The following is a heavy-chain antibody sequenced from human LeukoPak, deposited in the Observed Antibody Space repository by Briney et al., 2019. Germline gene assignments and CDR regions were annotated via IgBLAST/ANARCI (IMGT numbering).Heavy chain of an antibody. D-gene: IGHD1-14*01. V-gene: IGHV3-7*03. Sequence: GGSLRLSCAASGFTFSSYWMSWVRQAPGKGLKWVANIKQDGSEKYYVDSVKARFTVSRDNAKNSLYLQMNSLRAEDTAVYYCARDTGYGMDVWGKGTTVTVSS. CDR2: IKQDGSEK. CDR1: GFTFSSYW. CDR3: ARDTGYGMDV. J-gene: IGHJ6*04.